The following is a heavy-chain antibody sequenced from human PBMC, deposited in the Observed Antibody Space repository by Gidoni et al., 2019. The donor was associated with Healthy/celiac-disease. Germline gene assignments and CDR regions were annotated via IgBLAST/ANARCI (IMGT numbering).Heavy chain of an antibody. J-gene: IGHJ5*02. CDR3: ARLGITGTTLP. CDR2: IIPILGIA. Sequence: QVQLVQSGAEVKKPGSSVTVSCKASGGTFSSYTISWVRQAPGQGLEWMGRIIPILGIANYAQKFQGRVTITADKSTSTAFMELSSLRSEDTAVYYCARLGITGTTLPWGQGTLVTVSS. D-gene: IGHD1-7*01. V-gene: IGHV1-69*02. CDR1: GGTFSSYT.